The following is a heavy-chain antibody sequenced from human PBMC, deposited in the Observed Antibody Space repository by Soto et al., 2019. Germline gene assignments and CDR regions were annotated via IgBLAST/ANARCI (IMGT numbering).Heavy chain of an antibody. CDR3: AGQNGYSSGWYWFDP. CDR1: GYTFTSYG. V-gene: IGHV1-18*01. J-gene: IGHJ5*02. CDR2: ISAYNGNT. D-gene: IGHD6-19*01. Sequence: RASVKVSCKACGYTFTSYGISWVRQAPGQGLEWMGWISAYNGNTNYAQKLQGRVTMTTDTSTSTAYMELRSLRSDDTAVYYCAGQNGYSSGWYWFDPWGQGTLVSSP.